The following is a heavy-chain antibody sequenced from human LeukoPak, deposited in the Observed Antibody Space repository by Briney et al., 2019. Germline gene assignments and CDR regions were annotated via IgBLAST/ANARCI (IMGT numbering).Heavy chain of an antibody. D-gene: IGHD1/OR15-1a*01. CDR3: ARGKLGTMNTLDC. CDR1: GDSINNYY. V-gene: IGHV4-59*08. J-gene: IGHJ4*02. CDR2: IYYTGST. Sequence: PSETLSLTCTVSGDSINNYYWTWIRQPPGKGLEWIGYIYYTGSTNYNPSLKSRVTMSVDTSKNQFSLKLSSVTATDTAIYYCARGKLGTMNTLDCWGQGSLVTVSS.